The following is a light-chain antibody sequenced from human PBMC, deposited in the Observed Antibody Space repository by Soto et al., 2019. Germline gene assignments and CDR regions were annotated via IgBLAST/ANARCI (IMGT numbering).Light chain of an antibody. V-gene: IGKV1-39*01. CDR3: QQYNNWPPET. CDR2: AAS. Sequence: DIQMTQSPSSLSASVGDRVTITCRASQGISTYLNWYQQKPGKAPKLLIYAASSLQSGVPSRFSGSGSETDFTLTISSLQPEDFAVYYCQQYNNWPPETFGQGTKVDIK. CDR1: QGISTY. J-gene: IGKJ1*01.